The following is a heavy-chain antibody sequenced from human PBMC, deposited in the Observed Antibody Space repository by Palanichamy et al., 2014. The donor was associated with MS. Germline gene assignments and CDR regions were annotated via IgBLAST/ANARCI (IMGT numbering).Heavy chain of an antibody. D-gene: IGHD3-3*01. Sequence: QVQLVQSGAEVKKPGASVKVSCKASGYTFTSYYMHWVRQAPGQGLEWMGIINPSGGSTTYAQKFQGRVTMTRDTSTSTVYMELSSLRSDDTAVYYCTRDRPLWSASPNWFDPWGQGILVIVSS. CDR2: INPSGGST. CDR1: GYTFTSYY. CDR3: TRDRPLWSASPNWFDP. J-gene: IGHJ5*02. V-gene: IGHV1-46*01.